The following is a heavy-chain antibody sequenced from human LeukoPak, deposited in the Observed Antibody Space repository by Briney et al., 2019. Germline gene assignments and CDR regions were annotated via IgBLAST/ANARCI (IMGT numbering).Heavy chain of an antibody. Sequence: SETLTLICTVLGSSISSYYWSWIRKPAGKGLEWIGRIYTSRSTDYNPSLKSRVTLSLDTSKNQFSLNLSSVTAADTAVYYCARERDYSNAYVMDVWGQGTTVTVSS. CDR3: ARERDYSNAYVMDV. CDR2: IYTSRST. J-gene: IGHJ6*02. D-gene: IGHD4-11*01. V-gene: IGHV4-4*07. CDR1: GSSISSYY.